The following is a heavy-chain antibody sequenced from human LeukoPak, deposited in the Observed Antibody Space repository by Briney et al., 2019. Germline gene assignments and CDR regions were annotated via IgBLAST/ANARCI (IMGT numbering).Heavy chain of an antibody. CDR2: IYTSGST. J-gene: IGHJ4*02. CDR3: ARTLGLYFDY. Sequence: SETLSLTCTVSGGSISSYYWSWIRQPPGKGLEWIGYIYTSGSTNYNPSLKSRVTISVDTSKNQFSLKLSSVTAADTAAYYCARTLGLYFDYWGQGTLVTVSS. V-gene: IGHV4-4*09. D-gene: IGHD7-27*01. CDR1: GGSISSYY.